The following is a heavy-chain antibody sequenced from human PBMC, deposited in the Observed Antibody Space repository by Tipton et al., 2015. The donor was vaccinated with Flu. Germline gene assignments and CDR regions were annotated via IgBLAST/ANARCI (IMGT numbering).Heavy chain of an antibody. CDR2: ISSSSSTI. Sequence: SLRLSCAASGFTFSSYSMNWVRQAPGKGLEWVSYISSSSSTICYADSVKGRFTISRDNAKNSLYLQMNSLRAEDTAVYYCARDLGSWYEVGWFDPWGQGTLVTVAS. CDR3: ARDLGSWYEVGWFDP. J-gene: IGHJ5*02. CDR1: GFTFSSYS. V-gene: IGHV3-48*04. D-gene: IGHD6-13*01.